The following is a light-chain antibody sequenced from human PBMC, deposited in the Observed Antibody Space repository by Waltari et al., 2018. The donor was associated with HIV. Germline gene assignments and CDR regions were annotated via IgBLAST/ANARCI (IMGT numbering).Light chain of an antibody. CDR1: SRDVGASNY. V-gene: IGLV2-11*01. J-gene: IGLJ2*01. CDR2: EVT. CDR3: SSYDNNNNYVI. Sequence: QSALTQPRSVSGSPGQSVTISCPGTSRDVGASNYVSWYQQTPAKAPTLMIYEVTKRPSGIPGRFSASRAGNTASLTVSGLQAEDEADYYCSSYDNNNNYVIFGGGTKLTVL.